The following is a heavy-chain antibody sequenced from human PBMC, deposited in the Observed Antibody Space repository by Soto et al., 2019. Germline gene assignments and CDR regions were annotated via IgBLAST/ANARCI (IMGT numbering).Heavy chain of an antibody. V-gene: IGHV3-21*01. CDR3: SRDFDVVATEGY. J-gene: IGHJ4*02. CDR2: ISYGSSYI. D-gene: IGHD5-12*01. CDR1: GFTFNSYA. Sequence: GGSLRLSCAASGFTFNSYAMSWVRQAPGKGLEWVSFISYGSSYIYYADSVKGRFTISRDNSKNSLYLQMNSLRAEDTAVYYCSRDFDVVATEGYWGQGALVTVSS.